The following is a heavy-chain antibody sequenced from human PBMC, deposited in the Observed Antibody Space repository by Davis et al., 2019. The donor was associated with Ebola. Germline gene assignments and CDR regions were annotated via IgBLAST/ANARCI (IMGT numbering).Heavy chain of an antibody. J-gene: IGHJ5*01. CDR3: AREAGATTKIYDS. Sequence: ASVQVSCKASSYTFTSYGISWVRQAPGQGLEWMGWISAYNGNTNYAQKLQGRVTMTTDTSKSKAYMELRSLRSDDTAVYYCAREAGATTKIYDSWGQGTLVTVSS. D-gene: IGHD1-26*01. V-gene: IGHV1-18*01. CDR1: SYTFTSYG. CDR2: ISAYNGNT.